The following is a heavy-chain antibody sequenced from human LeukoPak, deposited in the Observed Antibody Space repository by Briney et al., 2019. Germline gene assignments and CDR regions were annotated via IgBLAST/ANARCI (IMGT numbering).Heavy chain of an antibody. J-gene: IGHJ4*02. Sequence: GGSLRLSCAASGFNFSSYEMNWVRQAPGKGLEWVSYISSSGSTIYYADSVKGRFTISRDNAKNSLYLQMNSLRAEDTAVYYCARRNRGYDLWGQRTLVTVSS. CDR3: ARRNRGYDL. D-gene: IGHD5-12*01. CDR1: GFNFSSYE. V-gene: IGHV3-48*03. CDR2: ISSSGSTI.